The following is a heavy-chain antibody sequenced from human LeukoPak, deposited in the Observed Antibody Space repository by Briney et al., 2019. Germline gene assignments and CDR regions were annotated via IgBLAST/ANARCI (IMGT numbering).Heavy chain of an antibody. CDR2: IYSGGST. CDR1: GFTFSSYA. CDR3: ARISGGYYMDV. V-gene: IGHV3-53*01. D-gene: IGHD1-14*01. J-gene: IGHJ6*03. Sequence: QPGGSLRLSCAASGFTFSSYAMSWVRQAPGKGLEWVSVIYSGGSTYYADSVKGRFTISRDNSKNTLYLQMNSLRAEDTAVYYCARISGGYYMDVWGKGTTVTVSS.